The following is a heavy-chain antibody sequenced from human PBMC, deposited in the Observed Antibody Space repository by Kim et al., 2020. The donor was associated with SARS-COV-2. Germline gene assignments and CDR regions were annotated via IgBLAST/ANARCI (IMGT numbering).Heavy chain of an antibody. Sequence: SETLSLTCTVSGGSISRYYWSWIRQPPGKGLEWIAYIYYSGSTNYNPSLKSRVTISVGTSNNHFSLKLSSVTAADTAVYYCARAPSPGTFDYWGQGTLVTVSS. D-gene: IGHD1-26*01. J-gene: IGHJ4*02. CDR1: GGSISRYY. CDR2: IYYSGST. CDR3: ARAPSPGTFDY. V-gene: IGHV4-59*01.